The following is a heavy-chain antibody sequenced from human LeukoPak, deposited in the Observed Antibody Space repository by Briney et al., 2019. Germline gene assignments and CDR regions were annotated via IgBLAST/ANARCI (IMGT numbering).Heavy chain of an antibody. CDR3: AKDLSDWYQPPKAFDI. J-gene: IGHJ3*02. CDR2: IRYDGSNK. Sequence: GSLRLSCTASGFTFSSYGMHWVRQAPGKGLEWVAFIRYDGSNKYYADSVKGRFTISRDNSKNTLYLQMNSLRAEDTAVYYCAKDLSDWYQPPKAFDIWGQGTMVTVSS. CDR1: GFTFSSYG. D-gene: IGHD2-2*01. V-gene: IGHV3-30*02.